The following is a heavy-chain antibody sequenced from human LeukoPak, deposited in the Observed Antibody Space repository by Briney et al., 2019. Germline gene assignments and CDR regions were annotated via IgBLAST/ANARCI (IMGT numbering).Heavy chain of an antibody. V-gene: IGHV3-23*01. CDR3: AIGGGSQTFDY. CDR2: ISTSGASA. D-gene: IGHD3-10*01. Sequence: PGGSLRLSCAASGFTFSSYAMSWVRQAPGQGLEWVSAISTSGASAYYADSVKGRLTISRDNSKNTLYPQMNSRRAEDTAVYYCAIGGGSQTFDYWGQGTLVTVSS. CDR1: GFTFSSYA. J-gene: IGHJ4*02.